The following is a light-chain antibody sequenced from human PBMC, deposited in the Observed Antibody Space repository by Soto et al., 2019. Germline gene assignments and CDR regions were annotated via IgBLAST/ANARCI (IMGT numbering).Light chain of an antibody. CDR2: GAS. CDR1: RSVSTN. CDR3: QQYDRTVPPVT. Sequence: DIILTQSPAIVSVSPGERATLSCRASRSVSTNLAWYQHKHGQAPRLLIYGASNRVTDIPPRFSGSGSGTEFPLTINSLKSEDFGVYYCQQYDRTVPPVTFGGGTKGEI. V-gene: IGKV3-15*01. J-gene: IGKJ4*01.